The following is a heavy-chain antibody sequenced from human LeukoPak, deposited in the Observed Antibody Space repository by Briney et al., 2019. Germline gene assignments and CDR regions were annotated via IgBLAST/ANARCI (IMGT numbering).Heavy chain of an antibody. D-gene: IGHD3-22*01. CDR3: ARLSNPDSSGDGGSPVGL. V-gene: IGHV4-39*01. CDR2: IYYSGST. CDR1: GGSISSSSYY. J-gene: IGHJ3*01. Sequence: SETLSLTCTVSGGSISSSSYYWGWIRQPPGKGLEWIGSIYYSGSTYYNPSLKSRVTISVDTSKNQFSLKLSSVTAADTAVYYCARLSNPDSSGDGGSPVGLWGQGTMVTVSS.